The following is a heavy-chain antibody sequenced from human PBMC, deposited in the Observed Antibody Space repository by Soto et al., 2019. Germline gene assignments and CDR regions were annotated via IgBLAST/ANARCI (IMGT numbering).Heavy chain of an antibody. CDR3: ARFQYSSGWYFLDY. CDR2: IYYSGST. Sequence: SETLSLTCTVSGGSISSYYWSWIRQPPGKGLEWIGYIYYSGSTNYNPSLKSRVTISVDTSKNQFSLKLSSVTAADTAVYYCARFQYSSGWYFLDYWGQGTLVTVSS. V-gene: IGHV4-59*12. J-gene: IGHJ4*02. D-gene: IGHD6-19*01. CDR1: GGSISSYY.